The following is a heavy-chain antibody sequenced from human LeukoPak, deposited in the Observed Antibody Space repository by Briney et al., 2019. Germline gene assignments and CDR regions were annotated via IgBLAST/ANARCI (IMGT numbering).Heavy chain of an antibody. J-gene: IGHJ4*02. Sequence: PGGSLRLSCAASGFTFSSYWVHWVRQAPGKGLVWVSRINSDGSSTSYADSVKGRFTISRDNAKNTLYLRMNSLRAEDTAVYYCAREEVSFAAKGYWGQGTLVTVSS. CDR3: AREEVSFAAKGY. CDR2: INSDGSST. D-gene: IGHD2-15*01. V-gene: IGHV3-74*01. CDR1: GFTFSSYW.